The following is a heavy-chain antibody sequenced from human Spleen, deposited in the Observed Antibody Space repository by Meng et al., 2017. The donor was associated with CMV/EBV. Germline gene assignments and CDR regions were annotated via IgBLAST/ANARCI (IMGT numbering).Heavy chain of an antibody. CDR3: AGGKQDAWELLAY. J-gene: IGHJ4*02. D-gene: IGHD1-26*01. CDR2: IDDSGST. V-gene: IGHV4-4*02. Sequence: QGQLPESGPGMVKPSGTLSLTCGVSGVSISSNIRWTWVRQPPGKGLEWIGDIDDSGSTNYNPSLNSRISISLDKSKNHFSLKVNSVTAADTAVYYCAGGKQDAWELLAYWGQGALVTVFS. CDR1: GVSISSNIR.